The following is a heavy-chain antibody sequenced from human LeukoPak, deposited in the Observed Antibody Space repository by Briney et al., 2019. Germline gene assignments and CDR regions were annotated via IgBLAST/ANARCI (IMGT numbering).Heavy chain of an antibody. J-gene: IGHJ4*02. Sequence: GGSLRLSCAASGFTFSSYWMSWVRQSPGKGLEWVANIKETGSEKNYLDSVKGRFTISRDNAKHSLYLQMDSLRAEDTALYYCAREGVPYVPGGDYWGQGTLVTVSS. D-gene: IGHD3-10*02. CDR3: AREGVPYVPGGDY. CDR2: IKETGSEK. CDR1: GFTFSSYW. V-gene: IGHV3-7*01.